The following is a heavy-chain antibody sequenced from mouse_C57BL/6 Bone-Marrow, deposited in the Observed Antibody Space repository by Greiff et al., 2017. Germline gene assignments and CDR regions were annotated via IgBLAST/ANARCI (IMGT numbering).Heavy chain of an antibody. D-gene: IGHD2-4*01. CDR1: GYAFTNYL. CDR3: ARGYDYDGVDY. Sequence: VQLQQSGAELVRPGTSVKVSCKASGYAFTNYLIEWVKQRPGQGLEWIGVINPGSGGTNYNEKFKGKATLTADKSSSTAYMQLSSLTSEDSAVYFCARGYDYDGVDYWGQGTTRTVSS. CDR2: INPGSGGT. V-gene: IGHV1-54*01. J-gene: IGHJ2*01.